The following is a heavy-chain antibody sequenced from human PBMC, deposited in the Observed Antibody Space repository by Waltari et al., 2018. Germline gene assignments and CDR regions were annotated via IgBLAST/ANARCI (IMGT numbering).Heavy chain of an antibody. CDR3: AREDIVVVPAAFYYYYMDV. V-gene: IGHV4-4*07. CDR2: IYTSAGT. D-gene: IGHD2-2*01. J-gene: IGHJ6*03. Sequence: QVQLQESGPGLVKPSETLSLTCTVSGGSISSYYWSWIRQPAGKGLEWIGRIYTSAGTNYNPPLKSRVTMSVDTSKNQFALKLSSVTAADTAVYYCAREDIVVVPAAFYYYYMDVWGKGTTVTISS. CDR1: GGSISSYY.